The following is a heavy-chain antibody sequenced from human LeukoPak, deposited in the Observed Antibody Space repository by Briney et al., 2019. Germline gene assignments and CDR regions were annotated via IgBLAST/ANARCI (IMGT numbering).Heavy chain of an antibody. CDR2: ITSSSGYI. CDR1: GFPFSRYS. J-gene: IGHJ4*02. CDR3: AREITSSSSFDS. D-gene: IGHD6-6*01. Sequence: TGGSLRLSCAASGFPFSRYSMNWVRQAPGKGLEWVSSITSSSGYIHYADSVKGRFTISRDNAKNSLYLQMNSLRAEDTAVYYCAREITSSSSFDSWGQGTLVTVSS. V-gene: IGHV3-21*01.